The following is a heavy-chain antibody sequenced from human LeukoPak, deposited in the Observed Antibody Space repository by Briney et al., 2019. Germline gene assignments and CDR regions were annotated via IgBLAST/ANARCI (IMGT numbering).Heavy chain of an antibody. V-gene: IGHV4-4*02. CDR1: GGSISSSNW. CDR3: AREYRDGYYFDY. CDR2: IYHSGST. D-gene: IGHD5-24*01. J-gene: IGHJ4*02. Sequence: SETLSLTCAVSGGSISSSNWWSWVRQPPGKGLEWIGEIYHSGSTNYNPSLKSRVTISVDTSKNQFSLKLSSVTAADTAVYYCAREYRDGYYFDYWGQGTLVTVSS.